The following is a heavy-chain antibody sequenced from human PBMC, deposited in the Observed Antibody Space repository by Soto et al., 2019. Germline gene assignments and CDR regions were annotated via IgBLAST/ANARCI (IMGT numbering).Heavy chain of an antibody. CDR3: AHLGGTLRSGYDSGGSCYSSPRFEFDY. CDR2: IYWDDDK. CDR1: GFSLSTSGVG. D-gene: IGHD2-15*01. J-gene: IGHJ4*02. Sequence: QITLKESGPTLGKPTQTLPLTSTFSGFSLSTSGVGVGWIRQPPGKALEWLARIYWDDDKRYSPSLQSRLTLPKDTSRDQVVRTVTKMDAVDTATCYCAHLGGTLRSGYDSGGSCYSSPRFEFDYWGQGTLVTVSS. V-gene: IGHV2-5*02.